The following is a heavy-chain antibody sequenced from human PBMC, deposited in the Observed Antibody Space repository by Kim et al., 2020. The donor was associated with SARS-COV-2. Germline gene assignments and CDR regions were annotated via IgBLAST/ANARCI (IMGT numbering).Heavy chain of an antibody. CDR3: AKDFFDSKALSLDV. CDR2: ISWNSGSI. J-gene: IGHJ6*02. CDR1: GFTFDDYA. V-gene: IGHV3-9*01. D-gene: IGHD3-22*01. Sequence: GGSLRLSCAASGFTFDDYAMHWVRQAPGKGLEWVSGISWNSGSIGYADSVKGRFTISRDNAKNSLYLQMNSLRAEDTALYYCAKDFFDSKALSLDVWGQGTTVTVSS.